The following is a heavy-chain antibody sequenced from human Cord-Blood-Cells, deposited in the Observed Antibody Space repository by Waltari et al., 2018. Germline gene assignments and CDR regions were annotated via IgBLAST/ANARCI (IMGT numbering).Heavy chain of an antibody. CDR1: GGSISSYY. D-gene: IGHD7-27*01. CDR2: IYYSGRT. CDR3: ARVNWAPNDAFDI. V-gene: IGHV4-59*01. J-gene: IGHJ3*02. Sequence: QVQLQESGPGLVKPSETLSLTCTDSGGSISSYYWSWLRLPPGKGLEWIGYIYYSGRTNYNPSLKSRVTIAVDTSKNQFSLKLSSVTAADTAVYYCARVNWAPNDAFDIWGQGTMVTVSS.